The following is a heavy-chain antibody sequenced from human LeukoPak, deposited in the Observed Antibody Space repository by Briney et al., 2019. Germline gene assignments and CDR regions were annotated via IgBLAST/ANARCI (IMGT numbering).Heavy chain of an antibody. CDR3: ASSPHRSVPAAIRVYYYYMDV. J-gene: IGHJ6*03. CDR1: GGTFSGYA. V-gene: IGHV1-69*05. Sequence: ASVKVSCKASGGTFSGYAISWVRQAPGQGLEWMGGIIPIFGTANYAQKFQGRVTITTDESTSTAYMELSSLRSEGTAVYYCASSPHRSVPAAIRVYYYYMDVWGKGTTVTVSS. D-gene: IGHD2-2*01. CDR2: IIPIFGTA.